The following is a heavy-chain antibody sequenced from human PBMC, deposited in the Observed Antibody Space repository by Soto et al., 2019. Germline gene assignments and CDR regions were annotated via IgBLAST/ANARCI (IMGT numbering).Heavy chain of an antibody. Sequence: GESLKISCKGSGYSFTSYWISWVRQMPGKGLEWMGRIDPSDSYTNYSPSFQGHVTISADKSISTAYLQWSSLRASDTAMYYCARIAAAYYYYYGMDVWGQGTTVTVSS. J-gene: IGHJ6*02. V-gene: IGHV5-10-1*01. D-gene: IGHD6-13*01. CDR3: ARIAAAYYYYYGMDV. CDR1: GYSFTSYW. CDR2: IDPSDSYT.